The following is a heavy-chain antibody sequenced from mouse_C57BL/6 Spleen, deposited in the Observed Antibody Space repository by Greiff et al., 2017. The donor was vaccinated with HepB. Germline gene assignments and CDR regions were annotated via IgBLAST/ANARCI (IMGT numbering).Heavy chain of an antibody. CDR3: ASTVVGFDY. V-gene: IGHV1-69*01. J-gene: IGHJ2*01. CDR2: IDPSDSYT. D-gene: IGHD1-1*01. Sequence: VQLQQPGAELVMPGASVKLSCKASGYTFTSYWMHWVKQRPGQGLEWIGEIDPSDSYTNYNQKFKGKSTLTVDKSSSTAYMQLSSLTSEDSAVYYCASTVVGFDYWGQGTTLTVSS. CDR1: GYTFTSYW.